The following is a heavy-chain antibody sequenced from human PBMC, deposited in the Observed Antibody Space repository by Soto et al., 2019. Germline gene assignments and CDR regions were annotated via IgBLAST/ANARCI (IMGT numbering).Heavy chain of an antibody. V-gene: IGHV3-11*01. D-gene: IGHD3-3*01. Sequence: QVQLVESGGGLVKPGGSLRLSCAASGFTFSDYYMSWIRQAPGKGLEWVSYISSSGSTIYYADSVKGRFTISRDNAKKSLYLQMYSLRAEDTAVYYCARDAFSWSGYFGSNIKYYYYMDVWGKGTTVTVSS. CDR3: ARDAFSWSGYFGSNIKYYYYMDV. J-gene: IGHJ6*03. CDR1: GFTFSDYY. CDR2: ISSSGSTI.